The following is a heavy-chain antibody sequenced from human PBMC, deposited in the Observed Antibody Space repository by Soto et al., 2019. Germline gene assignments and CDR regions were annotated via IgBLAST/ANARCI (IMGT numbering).Heavy chain of an antibody. CDR2: ISSSSSYI. D-gene: IGHD2-2*01. V-gene: IGHV3-21*01. J-gene: IGHJ5*02. Sequence: EVQLVESGGGLVKPGGSLRLSCAASGFTFSSYSMNWVRQAPGKGLEWVSSISSSSSYIYYADSVKGRFTISRNNAKNSLYLQMNSLRAEDTAVYYCARNGYCSSTSCYSSWFDPWGQGTLVTVSS. CDR1: GFTFSSYS. CDR3: ARNGYCSSTSCYSSWFDP.